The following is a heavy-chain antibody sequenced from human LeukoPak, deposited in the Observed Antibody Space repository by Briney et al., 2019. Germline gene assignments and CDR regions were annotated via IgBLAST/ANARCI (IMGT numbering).Heavy chain of an antibody. CDR3: ARDADGHLDL. V-gene: IGHV3-48*04. CDR1: GFTFSDYY. J-gene: IGHJ2*01. D-gene: IGHD5-24*01. CDR2: INGPSDMI. Sequence: GGALRLSCVASGFTFSDYYMNWVRQAPGKGLEWVSFINGPSDMIYYADSVKGRFTISRDNAKNSLHLQMNSLRVEDTAVYYCARDADGHLDLWGRGTLVTVSS.